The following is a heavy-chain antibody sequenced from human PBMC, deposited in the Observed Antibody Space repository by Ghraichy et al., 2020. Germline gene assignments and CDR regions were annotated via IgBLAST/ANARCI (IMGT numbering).Heavy chain of an antibody. CDR3: ARAATRTEIYDTDYFDY. Sequence: ASVKVSCKASGYTFIIYAMHWVRQAPGQRLEWMGWINAGNGNTKYSQKIQGRVTITRDTSASTAYLDLSSLRSEDTAVYYCARAATRTEIYDTDYFDYWGQGTLVTVSS. J-gene: IGHJ4*02. CDR1: GYTFIIYA. V-gene: IGHV1-3*01. CDR2: INAGNGNT. D-gene: IGHD3-9*01.